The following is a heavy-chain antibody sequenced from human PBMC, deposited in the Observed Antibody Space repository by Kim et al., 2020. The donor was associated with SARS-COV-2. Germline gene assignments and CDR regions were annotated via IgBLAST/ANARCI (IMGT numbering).Heavy chain of an antibody. CDR2: IYYSGST. CDR1: GGSISSSSYY. J-gene: IGHJ6*01. CDR3: ARVLWFGELLFYGMDV. Sequence: SETLSLTCTVSGGSISSSSYYWGWIRQPPGKGLEWIGSIYYSGSTYYNPSLKSRVTISVDTSKNQFSLKLSSVTAADTAVYYCARVLWFGELLFYGMDV. V-gene: IGHV4-39*07. D-gene: IGHD3-10*01.